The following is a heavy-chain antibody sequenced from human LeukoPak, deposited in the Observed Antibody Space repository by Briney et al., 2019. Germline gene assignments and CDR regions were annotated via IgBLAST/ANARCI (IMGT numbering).Heavy chain of an antibody. J-gene: IGHJ4*02. Sequence: GRSLRLSYAASGFTFDDYAMHWVRQAPGKGLEWVSGISWNSGSIGYADSVKGRFTISRDNAKNSLYLQMNSLRAEDTALYYCAKAGLTGTHFDYWGQGTLVTVSS. CDR3: AKAGLTGTHFDY. CDR2: ISWNSGSI. CDR1: GFTFDDYA. D-gene: IGHD1-20*01. V-gene: IGHV3-9*01.